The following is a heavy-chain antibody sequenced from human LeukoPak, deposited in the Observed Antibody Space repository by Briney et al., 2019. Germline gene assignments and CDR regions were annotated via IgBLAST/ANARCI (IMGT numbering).Heavy chain of an antibody. Sequence: GGSLRLSCAASGFTFSSYSMNWVRQAPGKGLEWVSSISSSSSYIYYADSVKGRFTISRDNAKNSLYLQMNSLRAEDTAVYYCARVLNNYDFWSGTPSFGTDYWGQGTLVTVSS. D-gene: IGHD3-3*01. J-gene: IGHJ4*02. CDR2: ISSSSSYI. V-gene: IGHV3-21*01. CDR3: ARVLNNYDFWSGTPSFGTDY. CDR1: GFTFSSYS.